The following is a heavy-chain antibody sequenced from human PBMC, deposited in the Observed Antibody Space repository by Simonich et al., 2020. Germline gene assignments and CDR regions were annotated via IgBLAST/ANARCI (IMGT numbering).Heavy chain of an antibody. CDR2: INHSENT. J-gene: IGHJ1*01. D-gene: IGHD6-13*01. V-gene: IGHV4-34*01. Sequence: QVQLQQWGAGLLKPSETLSLTCAVYGGSFSGYYWSWIRQPPGKGLEWIGEINHSENTNYNPSLKRRVTISVDTSKNQFSLKLSSVTAADTAVYYCARGLRVAAAGTAFQHWGQGTLVTVSS. CDR1: GGSFSGYY. CDR3: ARGLRVAAAGTAFQH.